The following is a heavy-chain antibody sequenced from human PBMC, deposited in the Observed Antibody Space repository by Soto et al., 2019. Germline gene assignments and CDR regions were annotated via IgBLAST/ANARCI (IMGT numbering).Heavy chain of an antibody. CDR2: ISASNGNT. CDR1: GYTFTSYG. J-gene: IGHJ5*02. Sequence: GASVKVSCKASGYTFTSYGISWVRQAPGQGLEWMGWISASNGNTNYAQKLQGRVTMTTDTSTGTAYLELRSLRSDDTAVYYCARVEAAMSGHWFDPWGQGTLVTVSS. V-gene: IGHV1-18*01. D-gene: IGHD2-2*01. CDR3: ARVEAAMSGHWFDP.